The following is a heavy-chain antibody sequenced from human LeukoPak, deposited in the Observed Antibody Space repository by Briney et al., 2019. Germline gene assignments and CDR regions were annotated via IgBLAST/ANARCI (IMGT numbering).Heavy chain of an antibody. D-gene: IGHD2-2*01. V-gene: IGHV3-30*02. CDR1: GFTFSSYG. J-gene: IGHJ3*02. Sequence: PGRSLRLSFAASGFTFSSYGMHWVRQAPGKGLEWVAFIRYDGSNKYYADSVKGRFTISRDNSKNTLYLQMNSLRAEDTAVYYCAKGDVVVPAADDAFDIWGQGTMVTVSS. CDR2: IRYDGSNK. CDR3: AKGDVVVPAADDAFDI.